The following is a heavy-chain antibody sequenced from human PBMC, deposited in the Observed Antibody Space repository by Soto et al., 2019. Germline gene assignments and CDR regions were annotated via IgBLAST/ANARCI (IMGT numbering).Heavy chain of an antibody. CDR2: IYNSGNT. J-gene: IGHJ3*02. CDR1: GGSMTNYY. CDR3: ARNFWVGAAAGTASEGAFDI. V-gene: IGHV4-59*08. D-gene: IGHD6-13*01. Sequence: SETLSLTCTVSGGSMTNYYWNWIRQSPGKGLEWIGYIYNSGNTNYNPSLKSRVTISVDMSENQFSLRLSSVTAADTAVYYCARNFWVGAAAGTASEGAFDIWGQGTMVTVSS.